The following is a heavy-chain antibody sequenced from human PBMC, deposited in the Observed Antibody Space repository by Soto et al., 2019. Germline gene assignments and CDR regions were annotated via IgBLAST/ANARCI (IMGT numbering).Heavy chain of an antibody. CDR3: ANGGQYQPQFYYGMDV. CDR2: ISGSGGST. D-gene: IGHD2-2*01. V-gene: IGHV3-23*01. CDR1: GFTFSSYA. J-gene: IGHJ6*02. Sequence: GGSLRLSCAASGFTFSSYAMSWVRQAPGKGLEWVSAISGSGGSTYYADSVKGRFTISRDNSKNTLYLQMNSLRAEDTAVYYCANGGQYQPQFYYGMDVWGQGTTVTVSS.